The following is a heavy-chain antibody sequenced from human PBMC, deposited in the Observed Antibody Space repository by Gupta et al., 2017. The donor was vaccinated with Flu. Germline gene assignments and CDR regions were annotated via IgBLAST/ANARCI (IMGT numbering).Heavy chain of an antibody. D-gene: IGHD3-9*01. CDR2: VSTSDRTK. Sequence: EVQLVDSGGGLVQPGGSLRLSCAASGFTLSSYEMNWVRQAPGKGLEWVSYVSTSDRTKYYPDSVRGRFTISRDNAKNSLYLQMNSLRAEDTGVYYCTRARGSNYDWYAFDIWSQGTMVTVSS. V-gene: IGHV3-48*03. CDR3: TRARGSNYDWYAFDI. CDR1: GFTLSSYE. J-gene: IGHJ3*02.